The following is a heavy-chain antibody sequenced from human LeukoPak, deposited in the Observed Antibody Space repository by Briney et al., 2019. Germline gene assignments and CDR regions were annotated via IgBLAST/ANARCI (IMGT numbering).Heavy chain of an antibody. D-gene: IGHD1-1*01. CDR2: IHYSGST. CDR1: GGSISSYY. V-gene: IGHV4-59*01. J-gene: IGHJ4*02. CDR3: ARVFNWSFDY. Sequence: SETLSLTCTVSGGSISSYYWSWIRQPPGKRLEWIGYIHYSGSTNYNPSLKSRVTISVDTSKNQFSLKLSSVTAADTAVYYCARVFNWSFDYWGQGTLVTVSS.